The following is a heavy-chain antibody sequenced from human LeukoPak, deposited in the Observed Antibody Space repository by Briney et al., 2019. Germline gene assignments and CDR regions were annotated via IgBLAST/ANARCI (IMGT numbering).Heavy chain of an antibody. Sequence: GGSLRLSCTASGFTVSSNYMAWVRQAPGEGLEWVSVIYSAGSTYYADSVKGRFSISRDNSKNTLSLQMNSLRAEDTAVYYCARGVHYYYGMDVWGQGTTVTVSS. J-gene: IGHJ6*02. CDR3: ARGVHYYYGMDV. CDR2: IYSAGST. D-gene: IGHD3-10*01. V-gene: IGHV3-66*01. CDR1: GFTVSSNY.